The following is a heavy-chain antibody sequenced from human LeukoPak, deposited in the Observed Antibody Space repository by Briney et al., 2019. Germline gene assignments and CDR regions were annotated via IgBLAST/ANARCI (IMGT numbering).Heavy chain of an antibody. V-gene: IGHV4-30-4*01. CDR3: ARDSSLATKLYYYYGMDV. CDR1: GGSISSGDYY. CDR2: IYYSGST. D-gene: IGHD5-12*01. J-gene: IGHJ6*02. Sequence: ASQTLSLTCTVSGGSISSGDYYWSWIRQPPGKGLEWIGYIYYSGSTYYNPSLKSRVTISVDTSKNQFSLKLSYVTAADTAVYYCARDSSLATKLYYYYGMDVWGQGTTVTVSS.